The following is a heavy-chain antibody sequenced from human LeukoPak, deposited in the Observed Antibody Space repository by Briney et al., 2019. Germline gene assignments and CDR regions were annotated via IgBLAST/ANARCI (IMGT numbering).Heavy chain of an antibody. CDR2: IYTSGST. D-gene: IGHD2-21*02. CDR3: AREWKAYCGGDCYSRWFDP. Sequence: SETLSLTCTVSGGSISSGSYYWSWIRQPAGKGLEWIGRIYTSGSTNYNPSLKSRVTISVDTSKNQFSLKLSSVTAADTAVYYCAREWKAYCGGDCYSRWFDPWGQGTLVTVSS. CDR1: GGSISSGSYY. V-gene: IGHV4-61*02. J-gene: IGHJ5*02.